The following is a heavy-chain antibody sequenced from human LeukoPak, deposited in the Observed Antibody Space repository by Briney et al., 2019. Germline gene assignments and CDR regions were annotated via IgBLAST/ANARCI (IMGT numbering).Heavy chain of an antibody. CDR1: GFTFSSYA. Sequence: GGSLRLSCAASGFTFSSYAMSWVRQAPGKGLEWVSAISGSGGSTYYADSVKGRFTISRDNSKNTLYLQMNSLRAEDTAVYYCARDRARFSTPSSLDYWGQGTLVTVSS. CDR3: ARDRARFSTPSSLDY. D-gene: IGHD2/OR15-2a*01. J-gene: IGHJ4*02. CDR2: ISGSGGST. V-gene: IGHV3-23*01.